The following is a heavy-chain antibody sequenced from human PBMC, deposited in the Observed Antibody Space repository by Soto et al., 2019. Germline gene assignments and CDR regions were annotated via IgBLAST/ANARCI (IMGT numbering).Heavy chain of an antibody. CDR3: ARGLSWQWSMYYYYGMDV. D-gene: IGHD6-19*01. J-gene: IGHJ6*02. V-gene: IGHV4-34*01. CDR2: INHSGST. Sequence: SETLSLTCAVYGGSFSGYYWSWIRQPPGKGLEWIGEINHSGSTNYNPSLKSRVTISVDTSKNQFSLKLSSVTAADTAVYYCARGLSWQWSMYYYYGMDVWGQGTTVTVSS. CDR1: GGSFSGYY.